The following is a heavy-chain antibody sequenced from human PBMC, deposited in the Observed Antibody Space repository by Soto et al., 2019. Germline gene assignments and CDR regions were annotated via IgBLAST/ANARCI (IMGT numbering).Heavy chain of an antibody. D-gene: IGHD3-10*01. V-gene: IGHV4-34*01. J-gene: IGHJ4*02. CDR2: INHSGST. Sequence: SETLSLTCAVYGGSFSGYYWSWIRQPPGKGLEWIGEINHSGSTNYNPSLKSRVTISVDTSKNQFSLKLSSVPAADRAVYYCAERGLGGSRRGFGFDYWGQGTLVTVSS. CDR1: GGSFSGYY. CDR3: AERGLGGSRRGFGFDY.